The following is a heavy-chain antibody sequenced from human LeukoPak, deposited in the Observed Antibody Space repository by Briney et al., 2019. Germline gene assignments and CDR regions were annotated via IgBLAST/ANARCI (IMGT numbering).Heavy chain of an antibody. CDR3: ARKRYCSSTSCARGRGTHFDY. CDR1: GGSCSGYY. J-gene: IGHJ4*02. V-gene: IGHV4-34*01. D-gene: IGHD2-2*01. CDR2: INHSGST. Sequence: PSETLSLTCAVYGGSCSGYYWSWIRQPPGKGLEWIGEINHSGSTNYNPSLKSRVTISVDTSKNQFSLKLSSVTAADTAVYYCARKRYCSSTSCARGRGTHFDYWGQGTLVTVSS.